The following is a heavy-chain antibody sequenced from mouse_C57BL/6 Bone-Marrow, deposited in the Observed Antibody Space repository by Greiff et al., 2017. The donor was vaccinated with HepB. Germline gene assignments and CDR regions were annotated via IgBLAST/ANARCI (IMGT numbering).Heavy chain of an antibody. D-gene: IGHD1-1*02. CDR2: IDPENGDT. Sequence: DVKLVESGAELVRPGASVKLSCTASGFNIKDDYMHWVKQRPEQGLEWIGWIDPENGDTEYASKFQGKATITADTSSNTAYLQLSSLTSEDTAVYYCTTLWPYAMDYWGQGTSVTVSS. V-gene: IGHV14-4*01. CDR3: TTLWPYAMDY. CDR1: GFNIKDDY. J-gene: IGHJ4*01.